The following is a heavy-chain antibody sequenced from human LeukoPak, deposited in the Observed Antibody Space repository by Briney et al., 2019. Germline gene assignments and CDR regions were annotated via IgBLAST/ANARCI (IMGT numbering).Heavy chain of an antibody. J-gene: IGHJ4*02. CDR3: ARTRNGWLRSPFDY. D-gene: IGHD5-12*01. V-gene: IGHV3-33*08. CDR2: IWYDGSNK. Sequence: GGSLRLSCAASGFTFSSYAMSWVRQAPGKGLEWVAVIWYDGSNKYYADSVKGRFTISRDNSKNTLYLQMNSLRAEDTAVYYCARTRNGWLRSPFDYWGQGTLVTVSS. CDR1: GFTFSSYA.